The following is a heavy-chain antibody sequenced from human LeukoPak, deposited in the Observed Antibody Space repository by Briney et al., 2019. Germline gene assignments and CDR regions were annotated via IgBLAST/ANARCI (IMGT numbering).Heavy chain of an antibody. Sequence: GGSLRLSCAASGCTFSSYWMSWVRQAPGKGLEWVANIKQDGSEKYYVDSVKGRFTISRDNAKNSLYLQTNSLRAEDTAVYYCARGRIRGTYGYRGQGTLVTVSS. J-gene: IGHJ4*02. CDR3: ARGRIRGTYGY. CDR2: IKQDGSEK. V-gene: IGHV3-7*01. CDR1: GCTFSSYW. D-gene: IGHD3-10*01.